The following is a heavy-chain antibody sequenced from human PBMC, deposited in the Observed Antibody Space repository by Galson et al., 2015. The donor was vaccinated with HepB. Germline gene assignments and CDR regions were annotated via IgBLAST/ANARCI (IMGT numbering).Heavy chain of an antibody. J-gene: IGHJ5*02. D-gene: IGHD1-7*01. Sequence: SVKVSCKASGGTFSSYAISWVRQAPGQGLEWMGGIIPIFGTANYAQKFQGRVTITADESTSTAYMELSSLRSEDTAVYYCATRGDSITGTTDWFHPWGQGTLVTVSS. CDR1: GGTFSSYA. V-gene: IGHV1-69*13. CDR3: ATRGDSITGTTDWFHP. CDR2: IIPIFGTA.